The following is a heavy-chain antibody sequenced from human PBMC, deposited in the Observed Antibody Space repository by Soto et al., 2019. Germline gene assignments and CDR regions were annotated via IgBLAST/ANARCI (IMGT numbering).Heavy chain of an antibody. V-gene: IGHV4-4*02. CDR2: IYHSGST. J-gene: IGHJ6*02. CDR1: GGSISSSNW. Sequence: QVQLQESSTGLVKPSGTLSLTCAVSGGSISSSNWWSWVRQPPGKGLEWVGEIYHSGSTNYNPSLKSRVTISVDKSKNQFSLKLSSVTAADTAVYYCARRDSSSWYSNYYGMDVWGQGTTVTVSS. D-gene: IGHD6-13*01. CDR3: ARRDSSSWYSNYYGMDV.